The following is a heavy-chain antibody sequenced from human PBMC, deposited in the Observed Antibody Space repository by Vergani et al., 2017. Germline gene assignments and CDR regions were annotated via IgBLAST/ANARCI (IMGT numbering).Heavy chain of an antibody. CDR3: AKGRGGSSGSYGAFDI. Sequence: EVQLVESGGGLVQPGRSLRLSCAASGFTFDDYAMHWVRQAPGKGLEWVSGISWNSGSIGYADSVKGRFTISRDNAKNSLYLQMNSLRAEDTALYYCAKGRGGSSGSYGAFDIWGQGTMVTVSS. CDR2: ISWNSGSI. CDR1: GFTFDDYA. J-gene: IGHJ3*02. D-gene: IGHD1-26*01. V-gene: IGHV3-9*01.